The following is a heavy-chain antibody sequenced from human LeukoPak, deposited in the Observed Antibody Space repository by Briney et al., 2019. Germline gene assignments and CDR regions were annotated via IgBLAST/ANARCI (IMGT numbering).Heavy chain of an antibody. V-gene: IGHV3-48*03. J-gene: IGHJ4*02. Sequence: PGGSLRLSCAASGFTFSSYEMNWVRQAPGKGPEWVSYVSGSGSTIYYADSVKGRFTISGDNAKTSLYLQMNSLRVEDTAVYYCARVAAVGKGVFDYWGQGTLVTVSS. D-gene: IGHD6-13*01. CDR3: ARVAAVGKGVFDY. CDR2: VSGSGSTI. CDR1: GFTFSSYE.